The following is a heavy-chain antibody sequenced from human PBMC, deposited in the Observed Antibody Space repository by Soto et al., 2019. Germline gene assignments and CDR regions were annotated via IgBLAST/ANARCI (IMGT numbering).Heavy chain of an antibody. CDR1: GYSFTTYW. J-gene: IGHJ6*02. CDR3: ARHAYDFWSGHPNPRYYYGMDV. CDR2: IYPGDSNT. V-gene: IGHV5-51*01. D-gene: IGHD3-3*01. Sequence: GESLKISCKGSGYSFTTYWIGWVRQMPGKGLEWMGIIYPGDSNTRYSPSLQGQVTISVDKSISTAYLQWSSLKATDTAMYYCARHAYDFWSGHPNPRYYYGMDVWGQGTTVTVSS.